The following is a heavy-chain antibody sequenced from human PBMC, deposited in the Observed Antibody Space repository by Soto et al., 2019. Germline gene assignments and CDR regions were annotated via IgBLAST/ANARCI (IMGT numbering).Heavy chain of an antibody. Sequence: GASVKVSCKASGYTFTSYAMHWVRQAPGQRLEWMGWINAGNGNTKYSQKFQGRVTITRDTSASTAYMELSSLRSEDTAVYYCASSYSNYALIDYYYYGMGVWGQGTKVTVSS. J-gene: IGHJ6*02. D-gene: IGHD4-4*01. CDR3: ASSYSNYALIDYYYYGMGV. CDR2: INAGNGNT. CDR1: GYTFTSYA. V-gene: IGHV1-3*01.